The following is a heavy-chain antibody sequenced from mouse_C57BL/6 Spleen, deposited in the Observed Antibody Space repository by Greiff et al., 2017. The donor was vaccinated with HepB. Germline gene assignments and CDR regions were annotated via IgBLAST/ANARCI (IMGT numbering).Heavy chain of an antibody. Sequence: EVQLQQSGTVLARPGASVKMSCKTSGYTFTSYWMHWVKQRPGQGLEWIGAIYPGNSDTSYNQKFKGKAKLTAVTSARTAYMELSSLINEDSAVYYCTTGLGGKYYAMDYWGQGTSVTVSS. CDR3: TTGLGGKYYAMDY. D-gene: IGHD4-1*01. CDR1: GYTFTSYW. CDR2: IYPGNSDT. J-gene: IGHJ4*01. V-gene: IGHV1-5*01.